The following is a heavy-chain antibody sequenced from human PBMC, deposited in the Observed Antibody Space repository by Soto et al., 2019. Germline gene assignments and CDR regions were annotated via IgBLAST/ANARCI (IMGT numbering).Heavy chain of an antibody. CDR2: INPSGGST. D-gene: IGHD4-4*01. CDR1: GYTFTSYY. CDR3: AREFDYILGLAYEYYYYYGMDV. J-gene: IGHJ6*02. Sequence: ASVKVSCKASGYTFTSYYMHWVRQAPGQGLEWMGIINPSGGSTSYAQKFQGRVTMTRDTSTSTVYMELSSLRSEDTAVYYCAREFDYILGLAYEYYYYYGMDVWGQGTTVTVSS. V-gene: IGHV1-46*01.